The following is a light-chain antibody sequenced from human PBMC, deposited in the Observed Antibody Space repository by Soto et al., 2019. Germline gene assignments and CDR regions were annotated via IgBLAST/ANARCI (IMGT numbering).Light chain of an antibody. CDR2: EVS. V-gene: IGLV2-11*01. CDR3: SSYXGXXXXX. CDR1: SRDVGGYNY. J-gene: IGLJ1*01. Sequence: QSALTQPRSVSGSPGQSVTISCTGTSRDVGGYNYVSWYQHHPTKAPKLLISEVSKRPSGVPDRFSGSKSGNTASLTISGXXAEDEADYYCSSYXGXXXXXFGT.